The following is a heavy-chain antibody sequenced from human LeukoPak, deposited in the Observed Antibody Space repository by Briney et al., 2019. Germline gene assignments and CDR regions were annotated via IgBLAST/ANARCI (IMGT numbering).Heavy chain of an antibody. J-gene: IGHJ4*02. CDR1: GFTFSDYY. CDR2: ISSSGSTI. V-gene: IGHV3-11*01. D-gene: IGHD6-6*01. Sequence: GGSLRLSCAASGFTFSDYYMSWIRQAPGKGLEWVSYISSSGSTIYYSDSVKGRFTMSRDNAKNSLYLQLNSLRAEDTAVYYCARDYSRSPAVFDYWGQGTLVTVSS. CDR3: ARDYSRSPAVFDY.